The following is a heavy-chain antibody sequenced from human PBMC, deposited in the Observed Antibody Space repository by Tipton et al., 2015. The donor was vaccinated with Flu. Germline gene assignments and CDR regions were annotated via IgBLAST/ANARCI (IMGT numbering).Heavy chain of an antibody. CDR1: GFTFSNSA. J-gene: IGHJ3*02. D-gene: IGHD2-2*02. CDR2: TRGKAENYAT. V-gene: IGHV3-73*01. Sequence: SLRLSCAASGFTFSNSAIYWVRQAAGKGLEWVGRTRGKAENYATSYAASVKGRFSISRDDLNNMAYLQMNSLKTEDTAVYYCGRLYRLDGSDIWGQGTQVTVSS. CDR3: GRLYRLDGSDI.